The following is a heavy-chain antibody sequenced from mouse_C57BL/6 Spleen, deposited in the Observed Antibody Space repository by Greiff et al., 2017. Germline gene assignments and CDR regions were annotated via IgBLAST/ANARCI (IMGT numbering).Heavy chain of an antibody. CDR1: GFTFSSYA. CDR3: TRDMGYSNYEGDY. V-gene: IGHV5-9-1*02. Sequence: EVKLMESGEGLVKPGGSLKLSCAASGFTFSSYAMSWVRQTPEKRLEWVAYISSGGDYIYYADTVKGRFTISRDNARNTLYLQMSSLKSEDTAMYYCTRDMGYSNYEGDYWGQGTSVTVSS. CDR2: ISSGGDYI. D-gene: IGHD2-5*01. J-gene: IGHJ4*01.